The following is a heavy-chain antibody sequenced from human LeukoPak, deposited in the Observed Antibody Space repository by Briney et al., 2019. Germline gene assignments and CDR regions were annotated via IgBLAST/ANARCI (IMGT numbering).Heavy chain of an antibody. V-gene: IGHV3-48*03. Sequence: PGGSLRLSCAASGFTFSSYEMNWVRQAPGEGLEWVSYISSSGSTIYYADSVKGRFTISRDNAKNSLYLQMNSLRAEDTAVYYCARAGYCSSTSCPSHYYYGMDVWGKGTTVTVSS. J-gene: IGHJ6*04. CDR2: ISSSGSTI. CDR1: GFTFSSYE. CDR3: ARAGYCSSTSCPSHYYYGMDV. D-gene: IGHD2-2*01.